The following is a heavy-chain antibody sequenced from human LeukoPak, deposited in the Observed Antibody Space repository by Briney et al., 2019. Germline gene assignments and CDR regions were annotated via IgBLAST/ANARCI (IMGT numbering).Heavy chain of an antibody. CDR2: IWYDGSNK. Sequence: PGGSLRLSCAASGFSFSSYGMHWVRQAPGKGLEWVAVIWYDGSNKYYADSVKGRFTISRDNSKNTLYLQMNSLRAEDTAVYYCARDLGAGSGWPPLDYWGQGTLVTVSS. J-gene: IGHJ4*02. CDR3: ARDLGAGSGWPPLDY. CDR1: GFSFSSYG. V-gene: IGHV3-33*01. D-gene: IGHD6-19*01.